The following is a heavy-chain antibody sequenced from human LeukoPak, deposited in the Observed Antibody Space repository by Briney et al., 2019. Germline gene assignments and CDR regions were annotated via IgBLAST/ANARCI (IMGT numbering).Heavy chain of an antibody. V-gene: IGHV3-53*01. D-gene: IGHD1-14*01. CDR3: ASISDFDY. CDR2: IYSGGST. CDR1: GFTVSTSY. Sequence: GGSLRLSCAASGFTVSTSYMNWVRQAPGKGLEWVSVIYSGGSTYYADSVKGRFTISRDNSKNTLYLQMNSPRAEDTAVYYCASISDFDYWGQGTLVTVSS. J-gene: IGHJ4*02.